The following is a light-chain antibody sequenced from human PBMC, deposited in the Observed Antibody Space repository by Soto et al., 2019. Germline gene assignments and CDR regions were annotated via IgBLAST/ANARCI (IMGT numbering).Light chain of an antibody. CDR1: QSLQHSNGYNY. V-gene: IGKV2-28*01. CDR3: MQPLQSWT. CDR2: LGS. Sequence: DIVMTQSPLSLPVTPGEPASISCRSSQSLQHSNGYNYLDWYLQKPGQSPQLLIYLGSNRASGVTDRFSGSGSGTDFTLKISRVEAEDVGVYYCMQPLQSWTFGQGTKVEIK. J-gene: IGKJ1*01.